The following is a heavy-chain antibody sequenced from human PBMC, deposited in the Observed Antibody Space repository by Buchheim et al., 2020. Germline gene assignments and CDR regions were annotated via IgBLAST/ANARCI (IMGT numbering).Heavy chain of an antibody. Sequence: EVQLVESGGGLVQPGGSLRLSCAASGFTFNNAWMNWVRQAPGKGLEWVGHIKSTADGGTTDYAEPVKGRFTIPRDDSENSVYLQMNSLKTEDTAVYFCSTDNTLVFWGQGTL. J-gene: IGHJ4*02. CDR1: GFTFNNAW. V-gene: IGHV3-15*07. CDR3: STDNTLVF. CDR2: IKSTADGGTT.